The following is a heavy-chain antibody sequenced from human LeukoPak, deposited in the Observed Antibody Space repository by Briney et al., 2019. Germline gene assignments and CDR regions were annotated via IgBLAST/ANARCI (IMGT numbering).Heavy chain of an antibody. D-gene: IGHD6-19*01. Sequence: PGGSLRLSCAASGFTVSSNYMSWVRQAPGKGLGWVSVIYSGGRTYYADSVKGRFTISRDNSKNTLYLQMNSLRAEDTAVYYCARERAVSGWFDPWGQGTLVTVSS. CDR1: GFTVSSNY. CDR2: IYSGGRT. CDR3: ARERAVSGWFDP. V-gene: IGHV3-53*01. J-gene: IGHJ5*02.